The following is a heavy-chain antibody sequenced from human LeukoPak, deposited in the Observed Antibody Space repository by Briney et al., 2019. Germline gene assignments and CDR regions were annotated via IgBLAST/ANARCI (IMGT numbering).Heavy chain of an antibody. CDR1: GITFSRYA. CDR3: ARMGWTAYDYTNY. CDR2: ISDSGADT. Sequence: GGSLRLSCAASGITFSRYAMSWVRQAPGKGLEWVSVISDSGADTYYTDSVKGRFTISRDSSKNTLYLQMNSLRAEDTAVYYCARMGWTAYDYTNYWGQGTLVTVSS. V-gene: IGHV3-23*01. D-gene: IGHD5-12*01. J-gene: IGHJ4*02.